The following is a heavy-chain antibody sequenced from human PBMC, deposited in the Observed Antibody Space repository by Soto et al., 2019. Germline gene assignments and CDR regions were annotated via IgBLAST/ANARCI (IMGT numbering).Heavy chain of an antibody. CDR1: GFTFSSNA. J-gene: IGHJ4*03. V-gene: IGHV3-23*01. CDR3: AKRHYCGPGSFALAT. D-gene: IGHD3-10*01. CDR2: VSGDGYAS. Sequence: EVRLLESGGGLVQPGGSLRLSCAGSGFTFSSNAMSWVRQAPGKGLEWVSSVSGDGYASDYADSVKGRFTVSRHNSKNTLYLQMNSLRAEDTAVYYCAKRHYCGPGSFALATWGQGTLVTVSS.